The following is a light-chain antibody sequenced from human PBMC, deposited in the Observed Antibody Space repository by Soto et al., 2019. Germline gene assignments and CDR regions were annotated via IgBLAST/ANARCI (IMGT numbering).Light chain of an antibody. CDR2: AAS. V-gene: IGKV1D-12*01. J-gene: IGKJ5*01. Sequence: DIQMTQSPSSVSASVGDSVTITCRASQGISSWLAWFQQKPGEAPKLLIYAASSLQSGVPSRFSGSGSGTDFTLTICRLQPEDFASYYCQQAYSFPITFGQGTRLEIK. CDR1: QGISSW. CDR3: QQAYSFPIT.